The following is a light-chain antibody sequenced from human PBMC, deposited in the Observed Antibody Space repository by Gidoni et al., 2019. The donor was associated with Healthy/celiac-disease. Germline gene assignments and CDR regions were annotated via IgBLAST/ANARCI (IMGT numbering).Light chain of an antibody. V-gene: IGKV1-5*03. CDR3: QQYNSYSWM. CDR2: KAS. Sequence: DIQMTQSPSTMSASVGDRVTITCRASQSISSWLAWYQQKPGKAPKHLIYKASSLESGVPSRFSGSGSGTEFTLTISSLQPDDFATYYCQQYNSYSWMFGQGTKVEIK. CDR1: QSISSW. J-gene: IGKJ1*01.